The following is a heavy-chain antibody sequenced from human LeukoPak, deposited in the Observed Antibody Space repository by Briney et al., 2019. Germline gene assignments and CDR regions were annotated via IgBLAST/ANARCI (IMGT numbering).Heavy chain of an antibody. Sequence: GGSLRLSCTVSGFTFSTYWMTWVRQAPGKGLEWVANIKQDGSEKYYVDSVKGRFTITRDNAKKALYLEMNSLRVQDTALYYCARENYYDSSGNDAFDVWGQGTMVTVSS. CDR2: IKQDGSEK. J-gene: IGHJ3*01. CDR1: GFTFSTYW. V-gene: IGHV3-7*04. CDR3: ARENYYDSSGNDAFDV. D-gene: IGHD3-22*01.